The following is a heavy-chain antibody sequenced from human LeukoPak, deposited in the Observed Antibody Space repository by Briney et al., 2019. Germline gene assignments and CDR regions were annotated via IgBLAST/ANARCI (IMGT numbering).Heavy chain of an antibody. CDR3: ARDDNYGSGQPDD. D-gene: IGHD3-10*01. CDR2: ISGYNGNT. Sequence: ASVKVSCKASGYTFTSYGITWVRQAPGQGLEWMGWISGYNGNTNYAQKFQGRVTKTTDTSTSTVYMELRSLRSDDTAVYYCARDDNYGSGQPDDWGQGTLVTVSS. CDR1: GYTFTSYG. V-gene: IGHV1-18*01. J-gene: IGHJ4*02.